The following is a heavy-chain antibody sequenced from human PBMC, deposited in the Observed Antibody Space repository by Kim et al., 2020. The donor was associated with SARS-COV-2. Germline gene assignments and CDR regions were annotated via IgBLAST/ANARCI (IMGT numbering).Heavy chain of an antibody. V-gene: IGHV4-39*01. CDR3: ARSGFGELFPSCFHP. CDR2: MYHTGSS. J-gene: IGHJ5*02. Sequence: SETLSLTCTVSGGSITSISFYWGWIRQTPGEKMEWIGSMYHTGSSYYNSSLKRRVTISVDTSKNQFFLNVRSVTAADTAVYYCARSGFGELFPSCFHPWG. D-gene: IGHD3-10*01. CDR1: GGSITSISFY.